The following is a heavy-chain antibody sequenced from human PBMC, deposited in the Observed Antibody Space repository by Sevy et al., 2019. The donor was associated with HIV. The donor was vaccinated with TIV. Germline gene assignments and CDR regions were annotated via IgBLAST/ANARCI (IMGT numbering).Heavy chain of an antibody. CDR3: AKDSYFDNTLFDY. CDR2: ISGSGVSN. CDR1: GFTLNNYA. Sequence: GGSLRLSCAASGFTLNNYAMNWVRQAPGKGLEWVSGISGSGVSNYYADSVKGRFTISRDNSKNTLYLQMNSLRAEDTAVYYCAKDSYFDNTLFDYWGQGTLVTVSS. D-gene: IGHD3-22*01. V-gene: IGHV3-23*01. J-gene: IGHJ4*02.